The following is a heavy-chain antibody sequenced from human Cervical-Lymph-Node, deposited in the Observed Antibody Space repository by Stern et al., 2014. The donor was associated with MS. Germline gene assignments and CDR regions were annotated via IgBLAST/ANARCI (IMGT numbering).Heavy chain of an antibody. Sequence: VQLQESGPGLVKPSGTLSLTCAVSGGSVSSTNWWSWVRPSPGKGLGWIGEIYPRGPYNAPPSLGMRASISLDNSKNHLSLHLTSGTAADTAVYYCARERQQYCNSEGCSYWYFDLWGRGTLVTVSS. CDR1: GGSVSSTNW. CDR2: IYPRGPY. D-gene: IGHD2/OR15-2a*01. J-gene: IGHJ2*01. CDR3: ARERQQYCNSEGCSYWYFDL. V-gene: IGHV4-4*02.